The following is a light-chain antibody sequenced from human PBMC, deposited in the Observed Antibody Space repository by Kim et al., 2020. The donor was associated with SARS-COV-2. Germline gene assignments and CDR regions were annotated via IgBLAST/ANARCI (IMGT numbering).Light chain of an antibody. CDR1: SLRSYY. CDR2: GKN. Sequence: ALGQTVRITCQGDSLRSYYASWYQQKPGQATVLVIYGKNNRPSGIPDRVSGSSSGNTASLTITGAQAEDEADYYCNSRDSSGNHWVFGGGTQLTVL. CDR3: NSRDSSGNHWV. J-gene: IGLJ3*02. V-gene: IGLV3-19*01.